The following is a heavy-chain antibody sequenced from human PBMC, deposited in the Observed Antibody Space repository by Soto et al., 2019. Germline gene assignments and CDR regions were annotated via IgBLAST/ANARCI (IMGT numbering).Heavy chain of an antibody. CDR2: IIHCVCT. Sequence: SETLSLTCAVYGGSFSGYYWSWIRQPPGKGLEWIGEIIHCVCTNYNPSLNSRVTISVDSSKNQFSLKLSSVTAADTAVYYCAKIDSGQLTDLDYWGQGTLVTVSS. CDR3: AKIDSGQLTDLDY. V-gene: IGHV4-34*12. CDR1: GGSFSGYY. J-gene: IGHJ4*02. D-gene: IGHD1-26*01.